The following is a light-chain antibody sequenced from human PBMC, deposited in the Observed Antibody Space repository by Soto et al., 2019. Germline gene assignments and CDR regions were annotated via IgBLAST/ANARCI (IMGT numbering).Light chain of an antibody. J-gene: IGKJ4*01. CDR1: QSVSSA. CDR3: QQRNNWPCT. CDR2: DAS. V-gene: IGKV3-11*01. Sequence: DIVLTHSPATLSLSPGERATLSCSASQSVSSALAWYQQKPGQAPRLLIYDASNSATGLPARFSGSGSGTDFTLTISSLEPEDYAVYYFQQRNNWPCTFGGGTKVEIK.